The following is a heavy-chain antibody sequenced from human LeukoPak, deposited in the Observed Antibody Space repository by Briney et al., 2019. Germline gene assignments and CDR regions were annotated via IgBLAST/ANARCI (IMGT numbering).Heavy chain of an antibody. CDR2: IIPIFGTA. D-gene: IGHD3-3*01. J-gene: IGHJ6*03. CDR1: GGTFSSYA. V-gene: IGHV1-69*13. CDR3: ARGATIFGVVQKPHYYYYYYMDV. Sequence: SVKVSCKASGGTFSSYAISWVRQAPGQGLEWMGGIIPIFGTANYAQKFQGRVTITADESTSTAYMELSSLRSEDTAVYYCARGATIFGVVQKPHYYYYYYMDVWGKGTTVTVSS.